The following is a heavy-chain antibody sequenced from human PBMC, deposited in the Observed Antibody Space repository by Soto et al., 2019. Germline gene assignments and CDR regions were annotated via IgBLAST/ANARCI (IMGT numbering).Heavy chain of an antibody. J-gene: IGHJ4*02. CDR2: ISYDGSNK. CDR3: AKIPNYYDSSGSPYYFDY. Sequence: GGSLRLSCAASGFTFSSYGMHWVRQAPGKGLEWVAVISYDGSNKYYADSVKGRFTISRDNSKNTLYLQMNSLRAEDTAVYYCAKIPNYYDSSGSPYYFDYWGQGTLVTVSS. V-gene: IGHV3-30*18. CDR1: GFTFSSYG. D-gene: IGHD3-22*01.